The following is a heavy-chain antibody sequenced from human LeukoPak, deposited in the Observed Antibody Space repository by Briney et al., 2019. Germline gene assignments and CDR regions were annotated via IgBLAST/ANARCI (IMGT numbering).Heavy chain of an antibody. J-gene: IGHJ4*02. D-gene: IGHD1-14*01. Sequence: SETLSLTCTVSGGSISSSSYYWGWIRQPPGKGLEWIGSIYYSGSTYYNPSLKSRVTISVDTSKNQFSLKLSSVTAADTAVFYCAKHRNLYYFDHWGQGTLVTVSS. CDR2: IYYSGST. V-gene: IGHV4-39*01. CDR3: AKHRNLYYFDH. CDR1: GGSISSSSYY.